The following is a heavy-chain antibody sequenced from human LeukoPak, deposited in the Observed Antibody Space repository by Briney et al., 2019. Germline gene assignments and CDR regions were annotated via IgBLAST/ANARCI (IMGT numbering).Heavy chain of an antibody. V-gene: IGHV4-34*01. D-gene: IGHD6-13*01. J-gene: IGHJ4*01. Sequence: KTSETLSLTCAVYGGSFSVYYWSGIRQPPGKGLEWIGEINHSGSTNYNPSLKSRVTISVDTSKNQGSLKLSSVTAADTAVYYCAREVVAAPGTVDYWGQGTLVTASS. CDR3: AREVVAAPGTVDY. CDR1: GGSFSVYY. CDR2: INHSGST.